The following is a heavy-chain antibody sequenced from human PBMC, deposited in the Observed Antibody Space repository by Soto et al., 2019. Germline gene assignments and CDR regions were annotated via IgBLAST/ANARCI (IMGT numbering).Heavy chain of an antibody. Sequence: GESRKISCKASGYTFTTFWLNWVRPTPGKGLEWLGRIDPTDSFTNYSPPFEGHVTISVARSISTAYLPWNSLQASDTAIYYFARPASGGSRDAFDGGGQGTTVTVSS. CDR3: ARPASGGSRDAFDG. V-gene: IGHV5-10-1*01. J-gene: IGHJ3*01. CDR2: IDPTDSFT. CDR1: GYTFTTFW. D-gene: IGHD2-15*01.